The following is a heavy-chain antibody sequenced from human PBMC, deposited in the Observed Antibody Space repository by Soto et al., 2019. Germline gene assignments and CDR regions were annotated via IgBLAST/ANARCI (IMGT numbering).Heavy chain of an antibody. Sequence: QVQLQQSGPELVKPSETLSLTCSVSSGPSSSHNWCWIRQPPGRGLEWLGYVYSTGGTSYNPSLKSRVTISADTSTSHISLTLTSVTAADPAVYYCVRQGIGNLPGLVDVWGQGTTVRVSS. CDR2: VYSTGGT. CDR3: VRQGIGNLPGLVDV. D-gene: IGHD1-1*01. CDR1: SGPSSSHN. J-gene: IGHJ6*02. V-gene: IGHV4-59*08.